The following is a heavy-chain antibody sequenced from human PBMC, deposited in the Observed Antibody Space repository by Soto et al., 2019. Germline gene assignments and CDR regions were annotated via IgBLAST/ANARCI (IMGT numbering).Heavy chain of an antibody. CDR3: ARDQEGFISTSCLPAAGNAFAI. CDR2: INPNSGVT. D-gene: IGHD2-2*01. Sequence: QVQLVQSGAEVKKPGASVKVSCKASGYTFTGYYMHWVRQAPGQGLEWMGWINPNSGVTNYAQKFQGWVTMTRDTSISTAYMELSRLRSDDTAVYYCARDQEGFISTSCLPAAGNAFAIWGQGTMVTVSS. CDR1: GYTFTGYY. V-gene: IGHV1-2*04. J-gene: IGHJ3*02.